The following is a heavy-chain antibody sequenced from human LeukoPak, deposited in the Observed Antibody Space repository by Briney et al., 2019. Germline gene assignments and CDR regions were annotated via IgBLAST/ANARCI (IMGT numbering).Heavy chain of an antibody. V-gene: IGHV3-21*01. CDR1: GFTFSSYS. D-gene: IGHD4-17*01. CDR2: ISSSSSYI. CDR3: ARDAENDHGDYGLCSWLDP. J-gene: IGHJ5*02. Sequence: GGSLRLSCAASGFTFSSYSMNWVRQAPGKGLEWVSSISSSSSYIYYADSVKGRFTISRDNAKNSLYLQMNSLRAEDTAVYYCARDAENDHGDYGLCSWLDPWGQGTLVTVSS.